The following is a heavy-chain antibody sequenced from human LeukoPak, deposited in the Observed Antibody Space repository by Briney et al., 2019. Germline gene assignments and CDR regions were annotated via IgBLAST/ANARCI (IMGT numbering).Heavy chain of an antibody. CDR2: IIPIFGTA. J-gene: IGHJ3*02. Sequence: PGSSVKVSCKASGGTFSSYAISWVRQAPGQGLEWMGGIIPIFGTANYAQKFQGRVTITTDESTSTAYMELSSLRSEDTAVYYCAKEVVVVPAAIPRNKAFDIWGQGTMVTVSS. CDR3: AKEVVVVPAAIPRNKAFDI. V-gene: IGHV1-69*05. CDR1: GGTFSSYA. D-gene: IGHD2-2*01.